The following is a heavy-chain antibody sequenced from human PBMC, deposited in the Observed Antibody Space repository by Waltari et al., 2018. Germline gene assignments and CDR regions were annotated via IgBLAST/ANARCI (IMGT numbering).Heavy chain of an antibody. CDR1: GYIFTTYT. Sequence: QVQLVQSGAEVKKPGASVKVSCKASGYIFTTYTLTWVRQAPGQGREWMGWISPNNGKRNYAQKLPGRLTLTTDASSSTAFMELRSLKSDDTAVYYCARRTSATGFDPWGQGTLVIVSS. CDR3: ARRTSATGFDP. J-gene: IGHJ5*02. D-gene: IGHD2-15*01. CDR2: ISPNNGKR. V-gene: IGHV1-18*04.